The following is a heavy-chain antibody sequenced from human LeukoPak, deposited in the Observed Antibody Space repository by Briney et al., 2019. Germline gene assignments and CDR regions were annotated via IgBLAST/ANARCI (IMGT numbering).Heavy chain of an antibody. CDR3: AKGNIAELPAAPYY. Sequence: PGGSLRLSCAASGFTFSSYWMNWLRQAPGKGLEWVSSISGSYGTTYYADSVKGRFTISRDNSKNTLYLQMNSLRAEDTALYYCAKGNIAELPAAPYYWGQGTLVTVSS. D-gene: IGHD2-2*01. J-gene: IGHJ4*02. CDR2: ISGSYGTT. CDR1: GFTFSSYW. V-gene: IGHV3-23*01.